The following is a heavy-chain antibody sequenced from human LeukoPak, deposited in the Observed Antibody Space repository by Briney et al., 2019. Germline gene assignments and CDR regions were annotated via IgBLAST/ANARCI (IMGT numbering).Heavy chain of an antibody. Sequence: GASVKVSCKASGYTFTSYDINWVRQATGQGLEWMGWMNPNSGNTGYAQKFQGRVTITRNTSISTAYMELSSLYSEDTAVYYCARGDHSGLLENYFFDYWGQGTLLAVSP. D-gene: IGHD1-26*01. J-gene: IGHJ4*02. CDR2: MNPNSGNT. CDR1: GYTFTSYD. CDR3: ARGDHSGLLENYFFDY. V-gene: IGHV1-8*03.